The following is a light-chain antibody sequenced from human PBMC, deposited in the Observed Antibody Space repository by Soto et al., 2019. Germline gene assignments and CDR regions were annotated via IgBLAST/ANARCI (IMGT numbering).Light chain of an antibody. Sequence: DIQMTQSPSTLSASIGDRVSITCRASQSISKWLAWHQQKPGKAPKLLIYAASTLQSGVPSRFSGSGSGTDFTLTISCLQSEDFATYYCQQYYSYPPTFGQGTKVDIK. J-gene: IGKJ1*01. CDR3: QQYYSYPPT. CDR1: QSISKW. V-gene: IGKV1-5*01. CDR2: AAS.